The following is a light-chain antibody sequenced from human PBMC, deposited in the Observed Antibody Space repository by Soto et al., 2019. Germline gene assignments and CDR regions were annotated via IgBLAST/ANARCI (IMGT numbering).Light chain of an antibody. Sequence: QSVLNQPASVSGSPGQSITISCTGTSSDVGGYNYVSWYQQHPGKAPKLMIYDVSNRPSGVSDRFSGSKSGNTASLTISGLQAEDEADYYCSSYTIRSTYVFGTGPKVTVL. V-gene: IGLV2-14*01. J-gene: IGLJ1*01. CDR1: SSDVGGYNY. CDR2: DVS. CDR3: SSYTIRSTYV.